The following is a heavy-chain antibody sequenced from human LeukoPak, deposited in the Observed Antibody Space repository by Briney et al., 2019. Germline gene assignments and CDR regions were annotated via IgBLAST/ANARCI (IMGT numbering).Heavy chain of an antibody. CDR3: AKDLLAHTGYFYYYMDV. CDR2: ISGSGGGT. Sequence: GGSLRLSCAVSGITLSNYGMSWVRQGPGKGPEWVAGISGSGGGTTYADSVKGRFTISRDNSGNTVSLQMNSLRAEDTAIYYCAKDLLAHTGYFYYYMDVWGKGTTVTVSS. D-gene: IGHD1/OR15-1a*01. V-gene: IGHV3-23*01. CDR1: GITLSNYG. J-gene: IGHJ6*03.